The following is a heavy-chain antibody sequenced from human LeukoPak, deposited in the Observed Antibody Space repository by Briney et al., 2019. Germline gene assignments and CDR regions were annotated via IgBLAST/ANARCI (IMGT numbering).Heavy chain of an antibody. J-gene: IGHJ4*02. CDR3: AKSLAWGRNFDY. CDR1: GYTFTRYA. Sequence: SVKVSCKASGYTFTRYAMNWVRQAPGQGLEWMGGIIPIFGTANYAQKFQGRVTITADKSTSTAYMELSSLRSEDTAVYYCAKSLAWGRNFDYWGQGTLVTVSS. V-gene: IGHV1-69*06. CDR2: IIPIFGTA. D-gene: IGHD3-16*01.